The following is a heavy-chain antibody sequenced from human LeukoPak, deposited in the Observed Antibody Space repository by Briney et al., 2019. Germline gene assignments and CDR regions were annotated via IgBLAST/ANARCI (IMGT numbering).Heavy chain of an antibody. J-gene: IGHJ2*01. CDR3: AKDDGMATIPWYFDL. CDR1: GFTFSSYA. V-gene: IGHV3-23*01. CDR2: ISGSGGST. D-gene: IGHD5-24*01. Sequence: GGSLRLSCAASGFTFSSYAMSWVRQAPGKGLEWVSAISGSGGSTYYADSVKGRFTISRDNSKNTLYLQMNSLRAEDTAVYYCAKDDGMATIPWYFDLWGRGTLVTVSS.